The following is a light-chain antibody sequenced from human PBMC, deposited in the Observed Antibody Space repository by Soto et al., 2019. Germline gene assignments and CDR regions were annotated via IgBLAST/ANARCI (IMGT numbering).Light chain of an antibody. V-gene: IGLV2-14*01. CDR3: SSHTDINTVI. CDR1: SSDVGSYDY. CDR2: EVT. J-gene: IGLJ2*01. Sequence: QSALTQPASVSGSPGQSITISCTGTSSDVGSYDYVSWYQQHPRKAPQLIIYEVTNRPSGVSNRFSGSKSANTASLTISGLQADDEADYYCSSHTDINTVIFGGGTKVTVL.